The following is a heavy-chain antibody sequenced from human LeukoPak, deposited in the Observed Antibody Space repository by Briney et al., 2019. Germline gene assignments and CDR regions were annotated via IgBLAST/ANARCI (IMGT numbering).Heavy chain of an antibody. V-gene: IGHV3-7*03. CDR3: ARGPLIAAAGTW. CDR1: GFTFNNAW. Sequence: GGSLRLSCAASGFTFNNAWMNWVRQAPGEGLEWVAKINQDGTEKAYVDSVRGRFTISRGNAKNSLFLQMNSLRAEDTAVYYCARGPLIAAAGTWWGQGTLVTVSS. D-gene: IGHD6-13*01. CDR2: INQDGTEK. J-gene: IGHJ4*02.